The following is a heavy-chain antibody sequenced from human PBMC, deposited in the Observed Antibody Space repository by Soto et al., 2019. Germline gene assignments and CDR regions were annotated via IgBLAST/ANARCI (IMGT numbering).Heavy chain of an antibody. J-gene: IGHJ6*02. CDR1: GYDFRTYS. D-gene: IGHD2-8*02. CDR3: ARRLLVSYYYYGMDV. V-gene: IGHV3-48*01. Sequence: GGSLRLSCRASGYDFRTYSMNWVRQAPGQGLEWIAYVSLDSDTIQYADSVKGRFTISRDDAENSLYLQMNSLRAEDTAVYYCARRLLVSYYYYGMDVWGQGTTVTVSS. CDR2: VSLDSDTI.